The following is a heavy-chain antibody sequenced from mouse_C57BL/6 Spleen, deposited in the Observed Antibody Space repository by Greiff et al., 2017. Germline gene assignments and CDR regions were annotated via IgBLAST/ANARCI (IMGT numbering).Heavy chain of an antibody. J-gene: IGHJ2*01. CDR1: GYSITSGYY. D-gene: IGHD1-1*01. CDR2: ISYDGSN. V-gene: IGHV3-6*01. CDR3: ASGGYYGSSYIYFDY. Sequence: QQSGPGLVTPSQSLSLTCSVTGYSITSGYYWNWIRQFPGNKLEWMGYISYDGSNNYNPSLKNRISITRDTSKNQFFLKLNSVTTEDTATYYCASGGYYGSSYIYFDYWGQGTTLTVSS.